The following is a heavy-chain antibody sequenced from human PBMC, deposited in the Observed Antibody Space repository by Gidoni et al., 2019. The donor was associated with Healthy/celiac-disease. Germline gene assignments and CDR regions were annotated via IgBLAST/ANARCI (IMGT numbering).Heavy chain of an antibody. D-gene: IGHD6-13*01. CDR2: ISWNSGSI. CDR3: AKGYSSSWYPFDY. V-gene: IGHV3-9*01. J-gene: IGHJ4*02. Sequence: EVQLVESGGGLVQPGWSLRLSCAASGFTFDDYAMHWVRQAPGKGLEWVSGISWNSGSIGYADSVKGRFTISRDNAKNSLYLQMNSLRAEDTALYYCAKGYSSSWYPFDYWGQGTLVTVSS. CDR1: GFTFDDYA.